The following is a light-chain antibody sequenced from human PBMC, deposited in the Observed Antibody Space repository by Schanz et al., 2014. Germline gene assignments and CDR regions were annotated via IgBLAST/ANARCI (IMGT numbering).Light chain of an antibody. CDR2: GAS. V-gene: IGKV3D-15*01. Sequence: DIVVTQSPDTLSLSPGERATLSCRTSQSVGSSLAWYQQKPGQAPRLLIYGASNRATALPDRFSGSGSGTEFALTISSLQSEDFAVYYCQQYDNWWTFGPGTKVEVK. CDR1: QSVGSS. J-gene: IGKJ1*01. CDR3: QQYDNWWT.